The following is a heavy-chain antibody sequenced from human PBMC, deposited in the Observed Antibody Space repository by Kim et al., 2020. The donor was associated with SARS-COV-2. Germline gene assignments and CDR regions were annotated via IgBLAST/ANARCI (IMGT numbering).Heavy chain of an antibody. Sequence: SETLSLTCTVSGGSISSSSYYWGWIRQPPGKGLEWIGSIYYSGSTYYNPSLKSRVTISVDTSKNQFSLKLSSVTAADTAVYYCARRVAARETKYFQHWGQGTLVTVSS. V-gene: IGHV4-39*01. D-gene: IGHD6-6*01. J-gene: IGHJ1*01. CDR1: GGSISSSSYY. CDR3: ARRVAARETKYFQH. CDR2: IYYSGST.